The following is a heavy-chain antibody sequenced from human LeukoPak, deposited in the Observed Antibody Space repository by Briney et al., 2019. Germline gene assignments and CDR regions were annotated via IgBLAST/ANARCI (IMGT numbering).Heavy chain of an antibody. Sequence: GASVKVSCKASGYTFTGYYMHWVRQAPGQGLERMGWINPNSGGTNYAQKFQGRVTMTRDTSISTAYMELSRLRSDDTAVYYCARVLVDSSGYSRFDYWGQGTLVTVSS. J-gene: IGHJ4*02. V-gene: IGHV1-2*02. CDR2: INPNSGGT. D-gene: IGHD3-22*01. CDR1: GYTFTGYY. CDR3: ARVLVDSSGYSRFDY.